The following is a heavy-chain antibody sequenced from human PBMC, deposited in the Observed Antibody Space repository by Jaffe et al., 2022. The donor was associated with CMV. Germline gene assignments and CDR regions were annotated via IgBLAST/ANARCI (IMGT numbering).Heavy chain of an antibody. D-gene: IGHD6-19*01. V-gene: IGHV3-23*04. J-gene: IGHJ4*02. CDR3: AKDGKTLRGAVATYFDY. CDR2: ISGSGGST. CDR1: GFTFSSYA. Sequence: EVQLVESGGGLVQPGGSLRLSCAASGFTFSSYAMSWVRQAPGKGLEWVSAISGSGGSTYYADSVKGRFTISRDNSKNTLYLQMNSLRAEDTAVYYCAKDGKTLRGAVATYFDYWGQGTLVTVSS.